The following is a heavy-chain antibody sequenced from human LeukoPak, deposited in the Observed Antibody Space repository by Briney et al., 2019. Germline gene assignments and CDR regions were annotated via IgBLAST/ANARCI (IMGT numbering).Heavy chain of an antibody. Sequence: SETLSLTCAVYGGSFSGYYWSWIRQPPGKGLEWIGEINHSGSTNYNPSLKSRVTISVDTSKNQFSLKLTSVTAADTAVYYCVRGPYGSGISNWFDPWGQGTLVIISS. CDR3: VRGPYGSGISNWFDP. CDR2: INHSGST. CDR1: GGSFSGYY. J-gene: IGHJ5*02. D-gene: IGHD3-10*01. V-gene: IGHV4-34*01.